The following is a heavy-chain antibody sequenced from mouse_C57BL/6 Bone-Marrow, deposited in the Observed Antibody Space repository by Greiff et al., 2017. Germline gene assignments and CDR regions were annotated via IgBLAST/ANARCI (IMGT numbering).Heavy chain of an antibody. Sequence: QVQLKESGAELASPGASVTLSCKASGYTFTDHIMNWVKKRPGQGLAWIGRIYPVSGETNYNQKFMGKATLSVDRSSSTVYMVLNSLTSEDPAVSPLAYWGQGTLVTVSA. V-gene: IGHV1-11*01. D-gene: IGHD6-1*01. J-gene: IGHJ3*01. CDR2: IYPVSGET. CDR1: GYTFTDHI. CDR3: AY.